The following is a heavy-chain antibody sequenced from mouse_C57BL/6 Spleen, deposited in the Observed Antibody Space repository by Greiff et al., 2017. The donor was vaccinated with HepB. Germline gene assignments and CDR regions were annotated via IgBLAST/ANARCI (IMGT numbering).Heavy chain of an antibody. V-gene: IGHV1-15*01. Sequence: QVQLKESGAELVRPGASVTLSCKASGYTFTDYEMHWVKQTPVHGLEWIGAIDPETGGTAYNQKFKGKAILTADKSSSTAYMELRSLTSVDSAVYDCTRVSSCYGYFEVWGTGTTVTVAS. CDR2: IDPETGGT. J-gene: IGHJ1*03. CDR3: TRVSSCYGYFEV. D-gene: IGHD1-1*01. CDR1: GYTFTDYE.